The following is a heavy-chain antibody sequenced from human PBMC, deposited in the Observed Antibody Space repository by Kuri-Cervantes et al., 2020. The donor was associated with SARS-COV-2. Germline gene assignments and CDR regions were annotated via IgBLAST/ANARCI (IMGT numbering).Heavy chain of an antibody. CDR3: ASLYGDYYFDY. J-gene: IGHJ4*02. D-gene: IGHD4-17*01. V-gene: IGHV3-9*01. CDR2: ISWNSGSI. Sequence: SLKISCTASGFAFNLYAISWVRQGPGKGLEWVSGISWNSGSIGYADSVKGRFTISRDNAKNSLYLQMNSLRAEDTALYYCASLYGDYYFDYWGQGTLVTVSS. CDR1: GFAFNLYA.